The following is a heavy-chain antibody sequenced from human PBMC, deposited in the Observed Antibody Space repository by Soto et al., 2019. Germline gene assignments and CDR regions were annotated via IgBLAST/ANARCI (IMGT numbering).Heavy chain of an antibody. Sequence: PSVKVSCKASGYSFTNTDVSWVRQATGQGLEWMGWMNPGSGDTGYAQKFQGRVTMTRDISIATAYMELSSLRSDDTAIYYCARMETFGSLNWFDPWGQGTLVTVSS. CDR3: ARMETFGSLNWFDP. CDR2: MNPGSGDT. D-gene: IGHD3-16*01. CDR1: GYSFTNTD. J-gene: IGHJ5*02. V-gene: IGHV1-8*01.